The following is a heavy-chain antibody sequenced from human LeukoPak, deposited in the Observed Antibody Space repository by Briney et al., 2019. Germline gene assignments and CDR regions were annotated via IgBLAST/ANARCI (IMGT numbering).Heavy chain of an antibody. D-gene: IGHD3-22*01. V-gene: IGHV1-2*06. CDR2: INPNSGGT. CDR1: GYTFTGYY. Sequence: GASVKVSCKASGYTFTGYYMHWVRQAPGQGLEWMGRINPNSGGTNYAQKFQGRVTMTRDTSISTAYMELSRLRSDDTAVYYCARQFSRYYYDSSGDYWGPGTLVTVSS. CDR3: ARQFSRYYYDSSGDY. J-gene: IGHJ4*02.